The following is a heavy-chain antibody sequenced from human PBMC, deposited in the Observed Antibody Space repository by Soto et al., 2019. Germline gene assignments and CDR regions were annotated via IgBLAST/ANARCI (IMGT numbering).Heavy chain of an antibody. CDR3: ARVSSGSYYYYYGMDV. Sequence: WSWIRQPPGKGLEWIGYIYHSGSTYYNPSLKSRVTISVDTSKNQFSLKLSSVTAADTAVYYCARVSSGSYYYYYGMDVWGQGTTVTVSS. D-gene: IGHD3-10*01. J-gene: IGHJ6*02. V-gene: IGHV4-30-2*05. CDR2: IYHSGST.